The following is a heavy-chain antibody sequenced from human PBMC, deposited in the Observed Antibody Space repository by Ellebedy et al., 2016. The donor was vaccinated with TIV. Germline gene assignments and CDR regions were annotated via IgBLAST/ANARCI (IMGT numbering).Heavy chain of an antibody. Sequence: ASVKVSXKASGYTFTNYGISWVRQAPGQGLEWVGWINSYNGNTNCAQKLQGRVTMTRDTSTSTVYMELSSLRSEDTAVYYCARDGGLRALGDYWGQGTLVTVSS. CDR1: GYTFTNYG. V-gene: IGHV1-18*04. J-gene: IGHJ4*02. CDR2: INSYNGNT. CDR3: ARDGGLRALGDY. D-gene: IGHD5-18*01.